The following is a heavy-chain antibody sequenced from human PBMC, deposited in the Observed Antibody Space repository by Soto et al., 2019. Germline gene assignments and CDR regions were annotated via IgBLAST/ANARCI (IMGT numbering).Heavy chain of an antibody. Sequence: SETLSLTCTVSGGSISSGDYYWSWIRQPPGKGLEWIGYIYYGGSTYYNPSLKSRVTISVDTSKNQFSLKLSSVTAADTAVYYCACIFSGGYGYGFYYYGMDVWGQGTTVTVS. V-gene: IGHV4-30-4*01. J-gene: IGHJ6*02. CDR1: GGSISSGDYY. CDR2: IYYGGST. D-gene: IGHD5-18*01. CDR3: ACIFSGGYGYGFYYYGMDV.